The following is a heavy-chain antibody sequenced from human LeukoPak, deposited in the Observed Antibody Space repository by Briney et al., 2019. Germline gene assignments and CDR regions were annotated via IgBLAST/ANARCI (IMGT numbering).Heavy chain of an antibody. CDR3: ARGNSDYDHDY. V-gene: IGHV3-53*01. D-gene: IGHD4-11*01. CDR2: IYSGGLP. Sequence: PGGSLRLSCAASGFTVSSSDMIWVRQAPGKGLEWVSIIYSGGLPYYADSVRGRFTISRDNAKNSLSLQMNSLRAEDTAVYYCARGNSDYDHDYWGQGTLVTVSS. J-gene: IGHJ4*02. CDR1: GFTVSSSD.